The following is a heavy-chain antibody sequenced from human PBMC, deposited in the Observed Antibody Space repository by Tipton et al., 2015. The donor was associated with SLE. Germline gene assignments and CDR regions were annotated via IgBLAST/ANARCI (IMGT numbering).Heavy chain of an antibody. CDR3: ASLMGGGYCTNGVCRYLDY. D-gene: IGHD2-8*01. CDR2: IIPIFGTA. Sequence: QVQLVQSGAEVKKPGSSVKVSCKASGGTFSSYAISWVRQAPGQGLEWMGGIIPIFGTANYAQKFQGRVTITTDESTSTAYMELSSLRSEDTAVYYCASLMGGGYCTNGVCRYLDYWGQGSLVTVSS. J-gene: IGHJ4*02. CDR1: GGTFSSYA. V-gene: IGHV1-69*01.